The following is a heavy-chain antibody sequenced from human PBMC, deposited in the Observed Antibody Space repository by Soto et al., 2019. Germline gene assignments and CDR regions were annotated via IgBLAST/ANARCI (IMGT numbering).Heavy chain of an antibody. D-gene: IGHD2-21*02. CDR3: ARGGIVAVPAILSCYHEYTNYRFDS. CDR2: IIPMFAAS. Sequence: QVQLAQSGAEVRKPGSSVKVSCRASGGAFSDFAFSWVRQAPGQGLEWMGGIIPMFAASKYAQRFQGRVTITADAATQTDYLELSSVTREDTAVYYCARGGIVAVPAILSCYHEYTNYRFDSWGQGTLVSV. J-gene: IGHJ4*02. V-gene: IGHV1-69*01. CDR1: GGAFSDFA.